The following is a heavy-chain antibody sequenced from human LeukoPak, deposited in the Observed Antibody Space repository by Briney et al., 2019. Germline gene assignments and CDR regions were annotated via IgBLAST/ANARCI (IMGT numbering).Heavy chain of an antibody. Sequence: SVKVSCKASGYTFTGYYMHWVRQAPGQGLEWMGGIIPIFGTANYAQKFQGRVTITADKSTSTAYMELSSLRSEDTAVYYCASPSDYGDYVLGYWGQGTLVTVSS. D-gene: IGHD4-17*01. CDR3: ASPSDYGDYVLGY. CDR1: GYTFTGYY. V-gene: IGHV1-69*06. CDR2: IIPIFGTA. J-gene: IGHJ4*02.